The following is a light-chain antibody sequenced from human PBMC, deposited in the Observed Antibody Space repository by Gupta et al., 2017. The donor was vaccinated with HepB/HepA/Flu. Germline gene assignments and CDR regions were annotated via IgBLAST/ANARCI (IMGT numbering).Light chain of an antibody. V-gene: IGLV3-19*01. Sequence: SSELTQDPAVSVALGQTVRITCQGDSLRSYYASWYQQKPGQAPVLVIYGKNNRPSGSPDRFSGSSSGNTAALTITGAQAEEEADYYCNSRDSSGNTLVVFGGGTKLTVL. CDR2: GKN. J-gene: IGLJ2*01. CDR3: NSRDSSGNTLVV. CDR1: SLRSYY.